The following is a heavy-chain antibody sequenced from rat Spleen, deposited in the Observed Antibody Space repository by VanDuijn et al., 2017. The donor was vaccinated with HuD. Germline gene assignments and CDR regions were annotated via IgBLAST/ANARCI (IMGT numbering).Heavy chain of an antibody. CDR1: GFSLTSYN. D-gene: IGHD1-8*01. V-gene: IGHV2-30*01. CDR2: IWTGGST. Sequence: QVQLKESGPGLVQPSQTLSLTCTVSGFSLTSYNVHWVRQPTGKGLEWLGVIWTGGSTDYNSPLKSRLRISRDTSKSQVFLKMNSLQTEDTAIYYCTRDRGTVATDYWGQGVMVTVSS. J-gene: IGHJ2*01. CDR3: TRDRGTVATDY.